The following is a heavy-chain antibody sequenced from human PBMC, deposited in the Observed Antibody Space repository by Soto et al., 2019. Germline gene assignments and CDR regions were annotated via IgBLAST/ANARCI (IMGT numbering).Heavy chain of an antibody. V-gene: IGHV1-69*13. D-gene: IGHD6-19*01. CDR3: ARDPKGGQWLVRGAFDI. CDR2: IIPIFGTA. J-gene: IGHJ3*02. CDR1: GGTFSSYA. Sequence: GASGEVSCKASGGTFSSYAISWVRQAPGQGLEWMGGIIPIFGTANYAQKFQGRVTITADESTSTAYMELSSLRSEDTAVYYCARDPKGGQWLVRGAFDIWGQGTMVTVSS.